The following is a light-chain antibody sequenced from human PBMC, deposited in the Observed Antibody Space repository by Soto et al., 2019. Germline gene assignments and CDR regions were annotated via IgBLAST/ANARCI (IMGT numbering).Light chain of an antibody. V-gene: IGLV2-11*01. CDR1: SSDVGGYNY. Sequence: QSALTQPRSVSGSPGQSVTISCTGTSSDVGGYNYVSWYQQHPGKAPKLIMYDVSNRPSGVPDRFSGSKSGKTASLTISGLQAEDEAEYYCCSYAGSYTYVFGTETKLTVL. CDR2: DVS. CDR3: CSYAGSYTYV. J-gene: IGLJ1*01.